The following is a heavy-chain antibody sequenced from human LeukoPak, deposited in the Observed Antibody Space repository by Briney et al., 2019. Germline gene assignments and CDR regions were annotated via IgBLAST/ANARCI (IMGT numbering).Heavy chain of an antibody. J-gene: IGHJ4*02. CDR3: ARGGYFDWLLPFDY. V-gene: IGHV4-59*01. D-gene: IGHD3-9*01. CDR1: GGSISSYY. CDR2: IYYRGST. Sequence: PSETLSLTCTVYGGSISSYYWSWIRQPPGKGVEWIWYIYYRGSTNSTPSLKSRCSISLDTSKNQFSLNLISVTAADTAVYYCARGGYFDWLLPFDYWGQGTLVTVSS.